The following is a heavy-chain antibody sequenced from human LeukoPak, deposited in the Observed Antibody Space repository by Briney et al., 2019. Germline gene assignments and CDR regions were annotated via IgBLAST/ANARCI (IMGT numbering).Heavy chain of an antibody. J-gene: IGHJ4*02. V-gene: IGHV3-21*01. CDR2: ISSSSSYI. D-gene: IGHD6-19*01. CDR3: ARATAVAGTHYFDY. Sequence: PGGSLRLSCAASGFTFSSYNMNWVRQAPGKGLEWVSSISSSSSYIYYADSVKGRFTISRDNAKNSLYLQMNSLRAEDTAVYYCARATAVAGTHYFDYWGQGTLVTVSS. CDR1: GFTFSSYN.